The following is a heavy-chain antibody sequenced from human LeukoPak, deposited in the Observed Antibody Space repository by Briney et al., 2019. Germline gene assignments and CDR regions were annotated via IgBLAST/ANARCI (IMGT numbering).Heavy chain of an antibody. J-gene: IGHJ5*02. Sequence: SETLSLTCTASGGSISSSSYYWGWIRQPPGKGLEWIGSIYYSGGTYYNPSLKSRVTISVDTSKNQFSLKLSSVTAADTAVYYCARVGKLYGAAAPTNWFDPWGQGTLVTVSS. D-gene: IGHD6-13*01. V-gene: IGHV4-39*07. CDR3: ARVGKLYGAAAPTNWFDP. CDR1: GGSISSSSYY. CDR2: IYYSGGT.